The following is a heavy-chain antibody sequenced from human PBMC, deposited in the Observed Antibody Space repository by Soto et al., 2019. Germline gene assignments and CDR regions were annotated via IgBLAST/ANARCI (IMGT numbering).Heavy chain of an antibody. D-gene: IGHD3-22*01. CDR3: ARVGWITMIEYGMDV. V-gene: IGHV1-3*01. Sequence: QVQLVQSGAEVKKPGASVKVSCKASVYTFTSYAMLWVRQAPGQSLELMGWINAGNGNTKYSQKFQGRVTITRDTSASTAYMELSSLRSEDTAVYYCARVGWITMIEYGMDVWGQGTTVTVSS. J-gene: IGHJ6*02. CDR1: VYTFTSYA. CDR2: INAGNGNT.